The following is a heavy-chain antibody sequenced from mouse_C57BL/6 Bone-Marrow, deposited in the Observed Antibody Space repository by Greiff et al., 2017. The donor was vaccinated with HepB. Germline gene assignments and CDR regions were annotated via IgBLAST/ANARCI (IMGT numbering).Heavy chain of an antibody. CDR1: GFTFSDYY. CDR3: ARDRQLRLLAWFAY. V-gene: IGHV5-12*01. CDR2: ISNGGGST. Sequence: EVQGVESGGGLVQPGGSLKLSCAASGFTFSDYYMYWVRQTPEKRLEWVAYISNGGGSTYYPDTVKGRFTISRDNAKNTLYLQMSRLKSEDTAMYYCARDRQLRLLAWFAYWGQGTLVTVSA. J-gene: IGHJ3*01. D-gene: IGHD3-2*02.